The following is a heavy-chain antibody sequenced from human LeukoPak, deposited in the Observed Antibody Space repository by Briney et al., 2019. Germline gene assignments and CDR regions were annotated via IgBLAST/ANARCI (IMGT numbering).Heavy chain of an antibody. J-gene: IGHJ4*02. CDR1: GGSISIYY. V-gene: IGHV4-59*12. Sequence: PSETLSLTCTVSGGSISIYYGSWIRQPPGKGLEWIGYIYYSGSTNYNPSLKSRVTISVDTSKNQFSLKLSSVTAADTAVYYCARDSFRVWGQGTLVTVSS. CDR2: IYYSGST. CDR3: ARDSFRV.